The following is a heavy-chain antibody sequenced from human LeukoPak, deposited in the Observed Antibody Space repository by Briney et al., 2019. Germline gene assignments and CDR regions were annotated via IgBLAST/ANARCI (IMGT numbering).Heavy chain of an antibody. D-gene: IGHD1-14*01. V-gene: IGHV4-59*08. J-gene: IGHJ4*02. CDR2: IYYSGNT. CDR1: GCSISSYY. Sequence: SETLSLTCNVSGCSISSYYWSWIRQPPGKGLEWIGYIYYSGNTNYNPSLKSRVTISADTSKNQFSLKLCSVTAADTAMYYCASQRDNALSYFDYWGQGTLVTVSS. CDR3: ASQRDNALSYFDY.